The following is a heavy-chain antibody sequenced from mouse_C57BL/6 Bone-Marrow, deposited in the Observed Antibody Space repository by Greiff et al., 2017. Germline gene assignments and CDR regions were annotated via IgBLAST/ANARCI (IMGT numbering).Heavy chain of an antibody. D-gene: IGHD2-5*01. V-gene: IGHV14-4*01. CDR2: IDPENGDT. CDR1: GFTIKNDY. CDR3: TTAYYNNGPAY. J-gene: IGHJ3*01. Sequence: VQLQQSGAELVRPGASVKLSCTASGFTIKNDYMHWVKQRPEQGLEWIGRIDPENGDTKYDSKFKGKATITADKSSNTAYLQLSSLTSEDSAVYYCTTAYYNNGPAYWGQGTLVTVSA.